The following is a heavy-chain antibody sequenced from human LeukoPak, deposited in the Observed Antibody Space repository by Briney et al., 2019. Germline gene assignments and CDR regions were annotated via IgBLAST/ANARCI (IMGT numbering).Heavy chain of an antibody. Sequence: ASVKVSCKASGYTFTGYYMHWVRQAPGQGLEWMGWINPNSGGTNYAQKFQGRVTMTRDTSISTAYMELSRLRSDDTAVYYCARDRYSGSYYFDYWGQGTLVTVSS. CDR1: GYTFTGYY. CDR2: INPNSGGT. CDR3: ARDRYSGSYYFDY. V-gene: IGHV1-2*02. D-gene: IGHD1-26*01. J-gene: IGHJ4*02.